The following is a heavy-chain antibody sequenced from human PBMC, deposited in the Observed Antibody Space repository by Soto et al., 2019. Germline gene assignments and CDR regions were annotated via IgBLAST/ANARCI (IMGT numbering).Heavy chain of an antibody. CDR1: GGYFSVNY. CDR2: IIYSGST. J-gene: IGHJ4*02. V-gene: IGHV4-34*01. CDR3: ARGLEQ. Sequence: QVQLQQWGAGLLKPSDTLSLTCAVYGGYFSVNYWTWIRQPPGKGLEWIGEIIYSGSTKYNPSLKSRVTISVDTSNNQFSLKLTSVTAAYTAVYYCARGLEQWGQGTLVTVSS.